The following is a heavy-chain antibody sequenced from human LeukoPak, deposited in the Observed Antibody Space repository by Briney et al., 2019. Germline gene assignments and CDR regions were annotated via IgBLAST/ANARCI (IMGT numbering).Heavy chain of an antibody. J-gene: IGHJ3*02. V-gene: IGHV3-7*01. D-gene: IGHD2-2*01. Sequence: GGSLRLSCAASGFTFSSYWMSWVRQAPGKGLEWVANIKQDGSEKYYVDSVKGRFTISRDNAKNSLYLQMNSLRAEDTAVYYCARESIVVVPTTMDDASDIWGQGTMVTVSS. CDR1: GFTFSSYW. CDR3: ARESIVVVPTTMDDASDI. CDR2: IKQDGSEK.